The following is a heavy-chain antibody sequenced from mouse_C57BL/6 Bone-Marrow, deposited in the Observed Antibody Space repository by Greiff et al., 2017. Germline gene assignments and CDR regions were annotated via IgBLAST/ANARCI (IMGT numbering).Heavy chain of an antibody. V-gene: IGHV8-8*01. CDR2: IWWDDDK. D-gene: IGHD2-3*01. CDR1: GFSLSTFGMG. Sequence: QVQLKQSGPGILQPSQTLSLTCSFSGFSLSTFGMGVGWIRQPSGKGLEWLAHIWWDDDKYYNPALKSRLTISKVTSKNQVFLKIANVDTADTATYYCARIGDGYYLYYAMDYWGQGTSVTVSS. J-gene: IGHJ4*01. CDR3: ARIGDGYYLYYAMDY.